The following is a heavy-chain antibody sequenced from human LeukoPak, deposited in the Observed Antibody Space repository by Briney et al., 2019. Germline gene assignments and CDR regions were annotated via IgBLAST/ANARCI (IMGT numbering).Heavy chain of an antibody. J-gene: IGHJ4*02. D-gene: IGHD1-26*01. Sequence: PGGSLRLSCAASGFTFSSCSMNWVRQAPGKGLEWVSYISSSSSTIYYADSVKGRFTVSRDNAKNSLYLQMNSLRAEDTAVYYCVRDLGGRSGHWGQGTLVTVSS. V-gene: IGHV3-48*01. CDR3: VRDLGGRSGH. CDR1: GFTFSSCS. CDR2: ISSSSSTI.